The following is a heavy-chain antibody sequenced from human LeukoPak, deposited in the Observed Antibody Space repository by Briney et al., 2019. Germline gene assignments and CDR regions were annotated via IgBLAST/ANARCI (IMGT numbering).Heavy chain of an antibody. V-gene: IGHV4-61*02. CDR3: AREGVSWYYDFWSGYLIDY. CDR1: GGSISSGSYY. CDR2: IYTIAIT. J-gene: IGHJ4*02. D-gene: IGHD3-3*01. Sequence: NPSQTLSLTCTVSGGSISSGSYYWSWIRQPAGKGLEWIGRIYTIAITNYNPSLKSRVTISVDTSKNQFSLKLSSVTAADTAVYYCAREGVSWYYDFWSGYLIDYWGQGTLVTVSS.